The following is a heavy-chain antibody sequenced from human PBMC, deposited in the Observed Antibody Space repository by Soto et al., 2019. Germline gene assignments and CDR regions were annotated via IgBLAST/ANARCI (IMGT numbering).Heavy chain of an antibody. CDR1: GFTCSSYG. J-gene: IGHJ2*01. CDR2: ISYDGSNK. CDR3: AKGHWYFDL. V-gene: IGHV3-30*18. Sequence: QVQLVESGGGVVQPGRSLRLSCAASGFTCSSYGMHWVHQAPGKGLEWVAVISYDGSNKYYADSVKGRFTISRDNSKNTLYLQMNSLRAEDTSVYYCAKGHWYFDLRGRGTLVTVSS.